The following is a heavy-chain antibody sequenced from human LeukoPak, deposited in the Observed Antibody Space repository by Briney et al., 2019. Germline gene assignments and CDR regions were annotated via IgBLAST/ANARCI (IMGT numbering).Heavy chain of an antibody. CDR1: GGSISSYY. V-gene: IGHV4-59*08. J-gene: IGHJ4*02. D-gene: IGHD5-18*01. CDR3: ARSHRGYSYGAHFDY. CDR2: IYYSGST. Sequence: PSETRSLTCTVSGGSISSYYWSWIRQPPGKGLEWIGYIYYSGSTNYNPSLKSRVTISVDTSKNQFSLKLSSVTAADTAVYYCARSHRGYSYGAHFDYWGQGTLATVSS.